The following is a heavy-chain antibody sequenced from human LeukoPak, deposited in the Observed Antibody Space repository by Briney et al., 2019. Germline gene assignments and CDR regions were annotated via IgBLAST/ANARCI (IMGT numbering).Heavy chain of an antibody. D-gene: IGHD6-19*01. CDR3: ARTAGTGNYFDY. Sequence: GGSLRLSCAASGFTFSSYSMNWVRQAPGKGLEWVSSISSSSSYIYYADSVKGRFTISRDNAKNSLYLQMNSLRAEDTAVYYCARTAGTGNYFDYWGRGTLVTVSS. J-gene: IGHJ4*02. CDR2: ISSSSSYI. V-gene: IGHV3-21*01. CDR1: GFTFSSYS.